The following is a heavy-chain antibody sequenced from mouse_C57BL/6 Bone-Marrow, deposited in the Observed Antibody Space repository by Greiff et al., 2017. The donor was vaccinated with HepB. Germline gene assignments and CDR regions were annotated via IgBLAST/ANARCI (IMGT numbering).Heavy chain of an antibody. CDR1: GYTFTDYY. V-gene: IGHV1-26*01. CDR3: ARRGGVYYGSSYDY. J-gene: IGHJ2*01. Sequence: EVQLQQSGPELVKPGASVKISCKASGYTFTDYYMNWVKQSHGKSLEWIGDINPNNGGTSYNQKFKGKATLTVDKSSSTAYMELRSLTSEDSAVYYCARRGGVYYGSSYDYWGQGTTLTVSS. D-gene: IGHD1-1*01. CDR2: INPNNGGT.